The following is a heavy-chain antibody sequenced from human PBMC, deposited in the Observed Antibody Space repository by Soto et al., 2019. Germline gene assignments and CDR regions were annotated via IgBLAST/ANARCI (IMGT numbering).Heavy chain of an antibody. D-gene: IGHD6-19*01. CDR3: VRDRRQAVGDNYWYFGL. V-gene: IGHV3-74*01. J-gene: IGHJ2*01. Sequence: EVQLVESGGGLVQPGGSLRLSCAASGFTFSRYWMHWVRQAPGKGLVWVSHINSDGSSTTYADSVKGRFTIFRDNGEDTLYLQMNSLRAEDTAVYYCVRDRRQAVGDNYWYFGLWGRGTLVTVSS. CDR1: GFTFSRYW. CDR2: INSDGSST.